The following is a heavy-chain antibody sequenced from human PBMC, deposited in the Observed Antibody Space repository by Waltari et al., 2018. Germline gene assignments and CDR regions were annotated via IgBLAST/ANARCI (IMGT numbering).Heavy chain of an antibody. J-gene: IGHJ4*02. D-gene: IGHD1-26*01. CDR2: ISSRGSTI. CDR1: GFTFSSYE. Sequence: EVQLVESGGGLVQPGGSLRLSCAASGFTFSSYELNWVRQAPGKGLEWVSYISSRGSTIYYADSVKGRFTISRDNAKNSLYLQMNSLRAEDTAVYYCARGEWELNFDYWGQGTLVTVSS. CDR3: ARGEWELNFDY. V-gene: IGHV3-48*03.